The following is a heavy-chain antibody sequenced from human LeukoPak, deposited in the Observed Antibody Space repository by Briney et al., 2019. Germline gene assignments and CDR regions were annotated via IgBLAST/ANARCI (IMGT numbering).Heavy chain of an antibody. V-gene: IGHV7-4-1*02. J-gene: IGHJ4*02. CDR3: ARGEWDY. CDR2: IDTNTGNP. CDR1: GYTFTSSA. Sequence: AASVRVSCKASGYTFTSSAMNWVRQAPGQGLEWMGWIDTNTGNPTYVPGFTGRFVFSLDTSVSTAYLQISSLKADDTAVYYCARGEWDYWGQGTLVTVSS. D-gene: IGHD2-8*01.